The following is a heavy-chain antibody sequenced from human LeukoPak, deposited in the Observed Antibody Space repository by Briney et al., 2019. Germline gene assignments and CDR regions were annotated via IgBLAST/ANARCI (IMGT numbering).Heavy chain of an antibody. CDR1: GFTFSSYA. CDR2: ISYDGSNK. V-gene: IGHV3-30*01. CDR3: AREGLRYCSGGSCYSDY. J-gene: IGHJ4*02. D-gene: IGHD2-15*01. Sequence: PGRSLRLSCAASGFTFSSYAMHWVRQAPGKGLECVAVISYDGSNKYYADSVKGRFTISRDNSKNTLYLQMNSLRAEDTAVYYCAREGLRYCSGGSCYSDYWGQGTLVTVSS.